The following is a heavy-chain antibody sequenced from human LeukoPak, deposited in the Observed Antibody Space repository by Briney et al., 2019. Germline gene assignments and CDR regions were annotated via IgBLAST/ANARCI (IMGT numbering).Heavy chain of an antibody. CDR2: ISAYSGNT. V-gene: IGHV1-18*01. Sequence: APVKVSCKASGYTFTSYGISWVRQAPGQGLEWMGWISAYSGNTNYAQKLQGRVTMTTDTSTSTAYMGLRSLRSDDTAVYYCARGDVIVGATTNDYWGQGTLVTVSS. CDR1: GYTFTSYG. D-gene: IGHD1-26*01. CDR3: ARGDVIVGATTNDY. J-gene: IGHJ4*02.